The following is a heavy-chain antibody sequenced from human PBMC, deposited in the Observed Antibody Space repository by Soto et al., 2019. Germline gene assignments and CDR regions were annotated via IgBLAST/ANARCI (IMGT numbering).Heavy chain of an antibody. Sequence: GASVKVSCKASGGTFSSYAISWVRQAPGQGLEWMGGIIPIFGTANYAQKFQGRVTITADESTSTAYMELSSLRSEDTAVYYCARGGPIVVVPAAIDPRHPLDYWGQGTLVTVSS. J-gene: IGHJ4*02. CDR2: IIPIFGTA. D-gene: IGHD2-2*01. V-gene: IGHV1-69*13. CDR3: ARGGPIVVVPAAIDPRHPLDY. CDR1: GGTFSSYA.